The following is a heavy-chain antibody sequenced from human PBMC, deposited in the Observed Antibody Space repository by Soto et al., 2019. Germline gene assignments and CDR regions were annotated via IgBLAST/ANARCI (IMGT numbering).Heavy chain of an antibody. Sequence: EIQLVESGGGLVEPGGSLRLSCAASGFPFGIHSMNWIRQAPGKGLEWVSCSGSTAVPYYADSVKGRFTISRDNVDNLLYLQMDRLRAEDTAIYYCVRDVAWAFDFWGQGVLVTVSS. CDR3: VRDVAWAFDF. V-gene: IGHV3-48*01. D-gene: IGHD1-26*01. CDR1: GFPFGIHS. J-gene: IGHJ4*02. CDR2: SGSTAVP.